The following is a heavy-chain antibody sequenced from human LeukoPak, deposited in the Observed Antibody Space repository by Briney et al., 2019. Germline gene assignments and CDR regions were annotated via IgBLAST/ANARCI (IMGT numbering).Heavy chain of an antibody. V-gene: IGHV4-59*08. CDR3: ARHTDIAPLSSLKY. D-gene: IGHD6-13*01. CDR2: IYYSGST. CDR1: GGSISSYY. Sequence: SETLTLTCTVSGGSISSYYWSWIRQTPGKGLEWIGDIYYSGSTNYNPSLKSRVTISVDTSKNQFSLKLSSVTAADTAVYYCARHTDIAPLSSLKYWGQGTLVTVSS. J-gene: IGHJ4*02.